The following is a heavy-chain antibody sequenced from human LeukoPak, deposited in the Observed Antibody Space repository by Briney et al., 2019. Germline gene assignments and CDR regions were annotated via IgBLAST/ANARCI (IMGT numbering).Heavy chain of an antibody. CDR3: ARAPPTGYGGHDVDFDY. CDR1: GGSFSGYY. V-gene: IGHV4-34*01. CDR2: INHSGST. J-gene: IGHJ4*02. D-gene: IGHD4-17*01. Sequence: NTSETLSLTCAVYGGSFSGYYWSWIRQPPGKGLEWIGEINHSGSTNYNPSLKSRVTISVDTSKNQFSLKLSSVTAADTAVYYCARAPPTGYGGHDVDFDYWGQGTLVTVSS.